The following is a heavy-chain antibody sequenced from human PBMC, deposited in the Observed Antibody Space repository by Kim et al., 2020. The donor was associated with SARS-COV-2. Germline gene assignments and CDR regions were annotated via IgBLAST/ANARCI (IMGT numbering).Heavy chain of an antibody. CDR1: GFTFSSYG. J-gene: IGHJ6*02. CDR2: IWYDGSNK. Sequence: GGSLRLSCAASGFTFSSYGMHWVRQAPGKGLEWVAVIWYDGSNKYYADSVKGRFTISRDNSKNTLYLQMNSLRAEDTAVYYCARDRDIVVVVAATTWGMDVWGQGTTVTVSS. D-gene: IGHD2-15*01. V-gene: IGHV3-33*01. CDR3: ARDRDIVVVVAATTWGMDV.